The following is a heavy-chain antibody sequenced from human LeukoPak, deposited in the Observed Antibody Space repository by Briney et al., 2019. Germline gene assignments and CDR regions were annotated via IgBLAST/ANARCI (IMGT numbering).Heavy chain of an antibody. Sequence: ESGPMLVNPTQTLTLTCTFSGFSLSTSGVGVGWIRQPPGKALEWLALIYWDDDKRYSPSLKSRLTITKDTSKNQVVLTMTNMDPVDTATYYCAHIGYYYDSSGYGFLDYWGQGTLVTVSS. J-gene: IGHJ4*02. V-gene: IGHV2-5*02. CDR3: AHIGYYYDSSGYGFLDY. CDR2: IYWDDDK. CDR1: GFSLSTSGVG. D-gene: IGHD3-22*01.